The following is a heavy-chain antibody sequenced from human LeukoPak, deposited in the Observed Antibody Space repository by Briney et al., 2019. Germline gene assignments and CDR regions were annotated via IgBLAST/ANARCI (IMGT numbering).Heavy chain of an antibody. Sequence: ASVKVSCKASGYTFTGYYMHWVRQAPGQGLEWMGWINPNSGGTNYAQKFQGRVTMTRDTSISTAYMELSRLRSDDTAVYYCARLVGYYYDSSGYYHFDYWGQGTLVTVSS. V-gene: IGHV1-2*02. CDR2: INPNSGGT. CDR1: GYTFTGYY. CDR3: ARLVGYYYDSSGYYHFDY. D-gene: IGHD3-22*01. J-gene: IGHJ4*02.